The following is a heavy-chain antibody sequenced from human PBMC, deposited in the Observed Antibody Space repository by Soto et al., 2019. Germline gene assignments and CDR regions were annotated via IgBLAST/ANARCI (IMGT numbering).Heavy chain of an antibody. D-gene: IGHD3-3*01. J-gene: IGHJ4*02. V-gene: IGHV3-23*01. Sequence: GWSLRLSCASSVFSFVSYALSWVRQAPGKGLEWVSTISGSDGKTFYADAVKGRFSISRDTSQNTLYLQMNSLRADDTAIYYCARWSYLDYWGQGTRVTVSS. CDR3: ARWSYLDY. CDR1: VFSFVSYA. CDR2: ISGSDGKT.